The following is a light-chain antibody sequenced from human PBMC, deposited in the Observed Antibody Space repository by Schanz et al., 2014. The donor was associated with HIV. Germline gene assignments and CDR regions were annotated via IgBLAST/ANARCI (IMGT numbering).Light chain of an antibody. CDR2: DVS. V-gene: IGLV2-8*01. CDR3: SSYAGSNNFWV. J-gene: IGLJ3*02. CDR1: SSDVGGYDY. Sequence: QSALTQPASVSGTPGQSITISCTGSSSDVGGYDYVSWYQQHPGKAPKLMILDVSQRPSGVPDRFSGSKSGNTASLTISGLQAEDEADYYCSSYAGSNNFWVFGGGTKLTVL.